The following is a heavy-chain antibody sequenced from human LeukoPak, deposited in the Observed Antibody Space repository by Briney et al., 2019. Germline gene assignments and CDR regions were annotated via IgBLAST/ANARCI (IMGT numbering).Heavy chain of an antibody. CDR2: IIPIFGIA. Sequence: SVKVSCKASGGTFSSYAISWVRQAPGQGLEWMGRIIPIFGIANYAQKFQGRVTITADKSTSTAYTELSSLRSEDTAVYYCARNGNLAAGTNYYYYYGMDVWGQGTTVTVSS. V-gene: IGHV1-69*04. D-gene: IGHD6-13*01. J-gene: IGHJ6*02. CDR1: GGTFSSYA. CDR3: ARNGNLAAGTNYYYYYGMDV.